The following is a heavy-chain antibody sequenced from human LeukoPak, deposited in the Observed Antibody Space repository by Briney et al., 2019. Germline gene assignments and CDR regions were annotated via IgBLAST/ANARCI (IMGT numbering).Heavy chain of an antibody. CDR1: GGSISSGDYY. V-gene: IGHV4-30-4*01. Sequence: SETLSLTCTVSGGSISSGDYYWRWIRQPPGKGLEWIGYIYYSGSTYYNPSLESRVTISVDTSKNQFSLKLSSVTAADTAVYYCARDHSTNWFDPWGQGTLVTVSS. CDR3: ARDHSTNWFDP. J-gene: IGHJ5*02. CDR2: IYYSGST.